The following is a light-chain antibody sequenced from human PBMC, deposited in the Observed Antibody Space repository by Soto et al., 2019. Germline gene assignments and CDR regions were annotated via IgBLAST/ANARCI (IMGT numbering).Light chain of an antibody. CDR1: QSISSW. CDR3: QHYDRASCS. V-gene: IGKV1-5*03. Sequence: DIQMTQSPSTLSASVGDRVIITCRASQSISSWWDWYQQKPGKAPDLLIYRATTVKTGLPSRFSGSGSRKEYSRTSSIQLPDNFAYYYCQHYDRASCSFGPGTKVEIK. CDR2: RAT. J-gene: IGKJ1*01.